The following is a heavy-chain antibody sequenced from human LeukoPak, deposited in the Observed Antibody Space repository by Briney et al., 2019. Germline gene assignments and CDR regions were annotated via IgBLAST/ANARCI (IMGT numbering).Heavy chain of an antibody. Sequence: ASVKVSCKASGYTFTGYYMHWVRQAPGQGLEWMGWINPNSGGTNYIQKFQGRVTMTRDTSINTAYMELSRLRSDDTAVYYCARGLLQGYDYAYWGQGTLVTVSS. CDR1: GYTFTGYY. CDR2: INPNSGGT. J-gene: IGHJ4*02. V-gene: IGHV1-2*02. D-gene: IGHD5-12*01. CDR3: ARGLLQGYDYAY.